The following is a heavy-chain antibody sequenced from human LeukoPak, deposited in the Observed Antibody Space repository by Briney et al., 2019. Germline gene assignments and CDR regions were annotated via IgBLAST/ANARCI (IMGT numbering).Heavy chain of an antibody. CDR3: ARADAARYYFDY. D-gene: IGHD6-13*01. V-gene: IGHV1-69*05. CDR1: GGTFSSYA. Sequence: SVKVSCKASGGTFSSYAISGVRQAPGQGREWMGGIIPIFGTANYAQKFQGRVTITTDESTSTAYMELSSLRSEDTAVYYCARADAARYYFDYRGQGTLVTVSS. CDR2: IIPIFGTA. J-gene: IGHJ4*02.